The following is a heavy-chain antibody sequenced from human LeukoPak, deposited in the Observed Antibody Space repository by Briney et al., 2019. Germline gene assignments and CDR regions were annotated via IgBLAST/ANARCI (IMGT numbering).Heavy chain of an antibody. J-gene: IGHJ4*02. CDR1: GYTFPSYF. Sequence: ASVKVSCKASGYTFPSYFMHWVRQAPGQGLEWMGIINPTGGSTTCAQKFQGRVTMTRDTSTSTVYMELSSLRSDDTAAYYCARTAARRFDYWGQGTLVTVSS. D-gene: IGHD6-6*01. CDR2: INPTGGST. V-gene: IGHV1-46*01. CDR3: ARTAARRFDY.